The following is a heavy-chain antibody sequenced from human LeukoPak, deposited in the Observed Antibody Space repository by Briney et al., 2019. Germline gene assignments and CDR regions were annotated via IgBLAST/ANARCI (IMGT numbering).Heavy chain of an antibody. D-gene: IGHD5-12*01. CDR1: GYTFTGYY. Sequence: ASVKVTCKASGYTFTGYYSHWVRQAPGQGLEWMGWINPNSGGTNYAQKFQGRVTMTRDTSISTAYMELSRLRSDDTAVYYCARDIVATVGAFDIWGQGTLVTVSS. J-gene: IGHJ4*02. CDR2: INPNSGGT. V-gene: IGHV1-2*02. CDR3: ARDIVATVGAFDI.